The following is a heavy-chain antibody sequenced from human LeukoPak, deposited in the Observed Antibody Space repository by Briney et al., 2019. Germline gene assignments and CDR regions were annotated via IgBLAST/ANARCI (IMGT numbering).Heavy chain of an antibody. CDR3: ARVLRYFDRAFDI. CDR2: IYYSGST. V-gene: IGHV4-59*01. CDR1: GGSISSYY. D-gene: IGHD3-9*01. J-gene: IGHJ3*02. Sequence: SETLSLTCTVPGGSISSYYWSWIRQPPGKGLEWIGYIYYSGSTNYNPSLKSRVTISVDTSKNQFSLKLSSVTAADTAVYYCARVLRYFDRAFDIWGQGTMVTVSS.